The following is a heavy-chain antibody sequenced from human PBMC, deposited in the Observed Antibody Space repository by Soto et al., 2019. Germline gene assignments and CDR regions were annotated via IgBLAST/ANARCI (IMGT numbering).Heavy chain of an antibody. D-gene: IGHD2-15*01. Sequence: PSETLSLTCTVSGGSISSNYWSWIRQPPGKGLEWIGYIYNSGTTIYNSGSTNYNPSLKSRVTMSVDMSKNQFSLKLTSVTAADTALYYCARERGYGGKGAQYHYLMDVWGQGTTVTVSS. CDR3: ARERGYGGKGAQYHYLMDV. CDR2: IYNSGTTIYNSGST. V-gene: IGHV4-59*01. J-gene: IGHJ6*02. CDR1: GGSISSNY.